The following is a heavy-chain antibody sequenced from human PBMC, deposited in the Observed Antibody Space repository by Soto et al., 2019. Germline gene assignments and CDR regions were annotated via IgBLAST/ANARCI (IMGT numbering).Heavy chain of an antibody. CDR2: IYYSGST. CDR1: GGSITSSSYY. CDR3: ATQEVGGSYVYTFDP. V-gene: IGHV4-39*01. J-gene: IGHJ5*02. Sequence: SETLSLTCTVSGGSITSSSYYWGWIRQPPGKGLEWIGSIYYSGSTYYNPSLKSRFTISVDTSKNQFSLKLSSVTAADTAVYYCATQEVGGSYVYTFDPWGQGTLVTVS. D-gene: IGHD1-26*01.